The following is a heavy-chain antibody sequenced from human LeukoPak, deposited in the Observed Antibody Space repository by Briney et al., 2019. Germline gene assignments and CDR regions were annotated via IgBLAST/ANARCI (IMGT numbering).Heavy chain of an antibody. CDR2: IYNGGRT. Sequence: SQTLSLICIVSGGSMTSGDYSWTWIRQYPDKGLEWIDYIYNGGRTSYRPSLRSRVTMSQDTSQNHFYLHWRFVTAADTAVYYCARHTRNHGLEVWGQGTTVTVSS. CDR3: ARHTRNHGLEV. D-gene: IGHD5-18*01. CDR1: GGSMTSGDYS. V-gene: IGHV4-31*03. J-gene: IGHJ6*02.